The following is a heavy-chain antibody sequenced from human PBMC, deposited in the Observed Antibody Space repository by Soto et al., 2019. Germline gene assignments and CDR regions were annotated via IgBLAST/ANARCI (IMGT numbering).Heavy chain of an antibody. CDR1: GGSISSGGYS. J-gene: IGHJ5*02. Sequence: SETLSLTCAVSGGSISSGGYSWSWIRQPPGKGLEWIGYIYHSGSTYYNPSLKSRVSISVDTSKNQFSLNLCSVTAADSAVYYCARHEGPWGQGTLVTVSS. CDR2: IYHSGST. V-gene: IGHV4-30-2*03. CDR3: ARHEGP.